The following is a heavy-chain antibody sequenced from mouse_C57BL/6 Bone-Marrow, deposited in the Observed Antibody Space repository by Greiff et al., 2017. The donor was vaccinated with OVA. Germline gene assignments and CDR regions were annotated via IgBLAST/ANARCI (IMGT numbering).Heavy chain of an antibody. J-gene: IGHJ1*03. V-gene: IGHV1-55*01. CDR1: GYTFTSYW. CDR3: ARDGYFFWYFDV. CDR2: IYPGSGST. Sequence: QVQLQQPGAELVKPGASVKMSCKASGYTFTSYWLTWVKQRPGQGLEWIGDIYPGSGSTNYNEKFKSKATLTVDTSSSTAYMQLSSLTSEDSAVYYCARDGYFFWYFDVWGTGTTVTVSS. D-gene: IGHD2-3*01.